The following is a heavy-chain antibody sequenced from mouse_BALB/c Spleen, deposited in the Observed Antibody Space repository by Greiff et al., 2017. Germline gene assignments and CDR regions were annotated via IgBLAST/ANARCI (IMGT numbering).Heavy chain of an antibody. D-gene: IGHD4-1*01. CDR3: ARQGTGTRKNWFAY. Sequence: EVHLVESGGGLVKPGGSLKLSCAASGFAFSSYDMSWVRQTPEKRLEWVAYISSGGGSTYYPDTVKGRFTITRDNAKNTLYLQMSSLKSEDTAMYYCARQGTGTRKNWFAYWGQGTLVTVSA. V-gene: IGHV5-12-1*01. J-gene: IGHJ3*01. CDR2: ISSGGGST. CDR1: GFAFSSYD.